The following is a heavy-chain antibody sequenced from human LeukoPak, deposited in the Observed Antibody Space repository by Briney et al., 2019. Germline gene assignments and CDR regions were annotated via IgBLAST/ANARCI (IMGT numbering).Heavy chain of an antibody. CDR2: INGDLTNT. V-gene: IGHV3-74*03. J-gene: IGHJ4*02. CDR3: ARGHSGWYDY. CDR1: GFTFTNYW. D-gene: IGHD6-19*01. Sequence: GGSLRLSCAASGFTFTNYWMHWVRHVAGKGLVWVSRINGDLTNTTYADFVKGRFTISRDNSKNTLYLQMNSLRAEDTAVYYCARGHSGWYDYWGQGTLVTVSS.